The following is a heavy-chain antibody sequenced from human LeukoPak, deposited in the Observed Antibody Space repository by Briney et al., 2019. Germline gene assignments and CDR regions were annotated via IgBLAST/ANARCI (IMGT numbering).Heavy chain of an antibody. CDR2: ISYDGSNK. D-gene: IGHD6-13*01. Sequence: GRSLRLSCAASGFTFSSYGMHWVRQAPGKGLEWVAVISYDGSNKYYADSVKGRFTISRDKSKNTLYLQMNSLRAEDTALYYCAKRCRGAAGSCLDYWGQGTLSPSPQ. CDR1: GFTFSSYG. V-gene: IGHV3-30*18. J-gene: IGHJ4*02. CDR3: AKRCRGAAGSCLDY.